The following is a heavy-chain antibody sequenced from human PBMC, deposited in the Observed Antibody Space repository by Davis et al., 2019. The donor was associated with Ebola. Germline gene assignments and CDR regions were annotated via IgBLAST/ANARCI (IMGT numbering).Heavy chain of an antibody. V-gene: IGHV1-46*04. D-gene: IGHD2-15*01. J-gene: IGHJ5*02. Sequence: ASVKVSCKASGYTFAIYYMHWVRLAPGQGLEWMGVINPGSGTTIYAQKLQGRVTMTSDTSTSTVYMELSSLRSEDTAVYYCARGVPSNCSGNRCYRLNWFDPWGQGALVTVSS. CDR2: INPGSGTT. CDR1: GYTFAIYY. CDR3: ARGVPSNCSGNRCYRLNWFDP.